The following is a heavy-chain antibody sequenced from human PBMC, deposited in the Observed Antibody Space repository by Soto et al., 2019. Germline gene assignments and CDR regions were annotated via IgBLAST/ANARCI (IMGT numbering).Heavy chain of an antibody. D-gene: IGHD6-25*01. V-gene: IGHV4-30-4*01. CDR3: ARDFKRYRSAPGRLEY. CDR1: GDSISSGDYY. Sequence: QVQLQESGPGLVQPSQTLSLTCTVSGDSISSGDYYWSWVRQSPGKGLEWIGCIYYSGTTYYNPSLETRLTMSVDTSKNQCSLRLSSVTAADTAMYFCARDFKRYRSAPGRLEYWGQGTLVTVSS. J-gene: IGHJ4*02. CDR2: IYYSGTT.